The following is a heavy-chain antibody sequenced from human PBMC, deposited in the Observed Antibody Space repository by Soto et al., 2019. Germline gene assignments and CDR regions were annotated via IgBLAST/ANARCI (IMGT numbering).Heavy chain of an antibody. CDR2: MNPNSGNT. Sequence: ASVKVSCKASGYTFTSYDINWVRQATGQGLEWMGWMNPNSGNTGYAQKFQGRVTMTRNTSISTAYMELSSLRSEDTAVYYCARGQVRDIVVVVAATNIASEFDYWGQGTLVTVSS. D-gene: IGHD2-15*01. J-gene: IGHJ4*02. CDR1: GYTFTSYD. V-gene: IGHV1-8*01. CDR3: ARGQVRDIVVVVAATNIASEFDY.